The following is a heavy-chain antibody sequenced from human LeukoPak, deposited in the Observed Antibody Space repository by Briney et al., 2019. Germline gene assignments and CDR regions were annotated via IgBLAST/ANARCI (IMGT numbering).Heavy chain of an antibody. CDR3: AKGSSDYFADL. Sequence: PGGSLRLSCTASGFIFNNFGLMWVRQAPGKGLEWVSAISNDGGGTTYADFVKGRFTISRDNSKNTLFLQMNSLRAENTALYYCAKGSSDYFADLWGQGTLVTVSS. CDR2: ISNDGGGT. D-gene: IGHD3-22*01. J-gene: IGHJ5*02. V-gene: IGHV3-23*01. CDR1: GFIFNNFG.